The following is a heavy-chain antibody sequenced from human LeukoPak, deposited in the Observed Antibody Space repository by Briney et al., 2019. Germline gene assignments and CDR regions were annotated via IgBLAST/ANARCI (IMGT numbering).Heavy chain of an antibody. CDR1: GGSFSGYY. J-gene: IGHJ4*02. V-gene: IGHV4-34*01. Sequence: SETLSLTCGVSGGSFSGYYWSWIRQPPGKGLEWIGEIDHSGSTSYNPSLKSRVTISVDTSKNQFSLKLSSVTAADTAVYYCARVPTMTFFDYWGQGTLVTVSS. CDR3: ARVPTMTFFDY. CDR2: IDHSGST. D-gene: IGHD2-2*01.